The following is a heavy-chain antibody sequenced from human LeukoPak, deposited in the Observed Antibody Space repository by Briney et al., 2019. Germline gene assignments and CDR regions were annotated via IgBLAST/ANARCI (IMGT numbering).Heavy chain of an antibody. V-gene: IGHV3-15*01. CDR3: ATLKTGTSSFL. Sequence: GGSLRLSCAAAGFTFMNAWMSWVRQAPGKGLEWVGRIKSKTDGGTPDYAAPVKGRFTISRDDSKNTLYLQLNSLKTEDTAVYYCATLKTGTSSFLWGQGTLVTVSS. CDR2: IKSKTDGGTP. D-gene: IGHD6-13*01. CDR1: GFTFMNAW. J-gene: IGHJ4*02.